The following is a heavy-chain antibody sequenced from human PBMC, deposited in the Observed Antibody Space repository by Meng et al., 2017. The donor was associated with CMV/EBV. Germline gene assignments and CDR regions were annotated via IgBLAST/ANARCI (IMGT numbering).Heavy chain of an antibody. CDR1: GFTFSSYT. D-gene: IGHD7-27*01. CDR2: ISYDGSNK. Sequence: GGSLRLSCAASGFTFSSYTLHWVRQAPGKGLEWVAVISYDGSNKYYADSVKGRFTISRDNSMKTLYLQMNSLRVEDTAVYYYARDHNWGDWFDPWGQGTLVTVSS. J-gene: IGHJ5*02. V-gene: IGHV3-30*04. CDR3: ARDHNWGDWFDP.